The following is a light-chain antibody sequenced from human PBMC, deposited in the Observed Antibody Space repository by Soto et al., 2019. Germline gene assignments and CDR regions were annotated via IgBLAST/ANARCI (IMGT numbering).Light chain of an antibody. Sequence: QSALTQPRSVYGAPVQSVTISCTGTSTDVGGYNYVSWYQQHPGKVPKLMLYDVSKRPSGVPDRFSGSKSGNTASLTISGLQAEDEADYYCCSYAGRDTLYVFGSVTKVTVL. CDR1: STDVGGYNY. CDR3: CSYAGRDTLYV. J-gene: IGLJ1*01. CDR2: DVS. V-gene: IGLV2-11*01.